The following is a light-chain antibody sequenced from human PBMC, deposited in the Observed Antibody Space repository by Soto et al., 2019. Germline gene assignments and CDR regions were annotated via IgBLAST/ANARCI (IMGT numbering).Light chain of an antibody. CDR1: QSVSSY. Sequence: EIVLTQSPATLSLSPGERATLSCRASQSVSSYLAWYQQKPGQAPRLLLYDASNRATGIPARFSGSGSGTDFTLTISSLEPEDFAVYYCQQRSNWLNFGGGTKVEIK. J-gene: IGKJ4*01. CDR3: QQRSNWLN. CDR2: DAS. V-gene: IGKV3-11*01.